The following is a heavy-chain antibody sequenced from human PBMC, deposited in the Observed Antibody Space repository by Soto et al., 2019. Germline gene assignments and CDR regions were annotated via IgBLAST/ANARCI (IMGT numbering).Heavy chain of an antibody. Sequence: SLRLSCAASGFTFSSYSMNWVRKAPGKGLEWVSSISSSSSYIYYADSVKGRFTISRDDSKKTAYLQMNNLESEDTAVYYCSRDDSDWFFNWGRGTLVTVSS. CDR1: GFTFSSYS. J-gene: IGHJ4*02. D-gene: IGHD3-9*01. CDR2: ISSSSSYI. CDR3: SRDDSDWFFN. V-gene: IGHV3-21*04.